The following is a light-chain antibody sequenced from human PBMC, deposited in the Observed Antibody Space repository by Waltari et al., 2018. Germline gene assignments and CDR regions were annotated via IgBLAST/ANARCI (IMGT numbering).Light chain of an antibody. Sequence: QSALTQPRSVSGSPGQSVTISCTGTSSDIGDYDYVSWYQQHPGKAPKLMIYDVTKRPSGVPDRFSGSKSGNTASLTISGLQAEDEADYYCCSYAGTYGPDWVFGGGTKLTVL. J-gene: IGLJ3*02. V-gene: IGLV2-11*01. CDR1: SSDIGDYDY. CDR3: CSYAGTYGPDWV. CDR2: DVT.